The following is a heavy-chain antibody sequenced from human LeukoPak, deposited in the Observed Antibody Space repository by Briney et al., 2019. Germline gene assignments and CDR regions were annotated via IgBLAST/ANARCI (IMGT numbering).Heavy chain of an antibody. CDR1: GFTFSSYS. V-gene: IGHV3-21*01. J-gene: IGHJ4*02. CDR2: ISSSSSCI. Sequence: PGGSLRLSCAASGFTFSSYSMNWVRQAPGKGLEWVSSISSSSSCIYYADSAKGRFTISRDNAKNSLYLQTNSLRAEDTAVYYCARDGTNDYWGQGTLVTVSS. D-gene: IGHD1-7*01. CDR3: ARDGTNDY.